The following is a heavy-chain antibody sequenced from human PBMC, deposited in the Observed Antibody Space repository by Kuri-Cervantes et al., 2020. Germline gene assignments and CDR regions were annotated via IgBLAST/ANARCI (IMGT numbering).Heavy chain of an antibody. J-gene: IGHJ6*02. D-gene: IGHD3-22*01. CDR2: INPNSGGT. Sequence: ASVKVSCKASGYTFTGYYMHWVRQAPGQGLEWMGWINPNSGGTNYAQKFQGRVTMTRDTSISTAYMELSRLRSDDKAVYYCARGYYYDSSGYAYYYYGMDVWGQGTTVTVSS. V-gene: IGHV1-2*02. CDR1: GYTFTGYY. CDR3: ARGYYYDSSGYAYYYYGMDV.